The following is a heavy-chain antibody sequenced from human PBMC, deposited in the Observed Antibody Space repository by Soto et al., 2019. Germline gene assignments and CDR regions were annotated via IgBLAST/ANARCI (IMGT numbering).Heavy chain of an antibody. CDR3: ARGLALRDYSLVY. J-gene: IGHJ4*01. Sequence: QVQLVQSGAEVKKPGASVKVSCKASGYTFIDYDIIWVRQATGQGLEWMGWMNPYSANTGYAQKFQGRVTMTRNTVTTTAYRELNSLKSEDTAVYYCARGLALRDYSLVYWGHGTLVTVSS. CDR1: GYTFIDYD. D-gene: IGHD2-15*01. V-gene: IGHV1-8*01. CDR2: MNPYSANT.